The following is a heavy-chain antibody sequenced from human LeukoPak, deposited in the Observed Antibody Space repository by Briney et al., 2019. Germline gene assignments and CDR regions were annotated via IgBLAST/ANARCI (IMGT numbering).Heavy chain of an antibody. CDR1: GFTFSSYA. CDR3: AKGDSTTLLRPYYFDY. Sequence: GGSLRISXAASGFTFSSYAMSWVRQAPGKGLEWVSDISSSGGSTYYADSVKGRFTISRDNSKNTLYLQMNSLRAEDTAVYYCAKGDSTTLLRPYYFDYWGQGTLVTVSS. CDR2: ISSSGGST. J-gene: IGHJ4*02. V-gene: IGHV3-23*01. D-gene: IGHD3-10*01.